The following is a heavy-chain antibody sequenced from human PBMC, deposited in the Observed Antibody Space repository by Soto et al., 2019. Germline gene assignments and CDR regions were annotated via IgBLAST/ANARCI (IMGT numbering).Heavy chain of an antibody. CDR2: ISGSGGST. D-gene: IGHD2-21*02. V-gene: IGHV3-23*01. CDR3: ETYCGGDCYSVRPDY. Sequence: GGSLRLSCAASGFTFSSYAMSWVRQAPGKGLEWVSAISGSGGSTYYADSVKGRFTISRDNSKNTLYLQMNSLRAEDTAVYYCETYCGGDCYSVRPDYWGQGTLVTVSS. J-gene: IGHJ4*02. CDR1: GFTFSSYA.